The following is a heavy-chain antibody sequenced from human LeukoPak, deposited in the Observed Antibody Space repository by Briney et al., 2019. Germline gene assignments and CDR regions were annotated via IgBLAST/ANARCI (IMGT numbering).Heavy chain of an antibody. V-gene: IGHV3-21*01. CDR3: ARDSGDGSGTYYPYGMDV. CDR1: GXTFSSYN. D-gene: IGHD3-10*01. J-gene: IGHJ6*02. Sequence: GGSLRLSCAASGXTFSSYNVNWVLQAPGKGQEWVSSISRSSIYIYYADSVKGRFTISRDNAENSLSLQMNSLRAEDTAVYYCARDSGDGSGTYYPYGMDVWGQGTTVTVSS. CDR2: ISRSSIYI.